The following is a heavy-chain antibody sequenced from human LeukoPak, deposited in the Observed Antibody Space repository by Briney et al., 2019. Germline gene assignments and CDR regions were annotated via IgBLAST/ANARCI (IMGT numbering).Heavy chain of an antibody. V-gene: IGHV3-48*02. CDR3: ARRPYSDTSGRLSDV. CDR2: IGSSGSPT. CDR1: GFTFTSYA. D-gene: IGHD3-22*01. Sequence: PGGSLRLSCAASGFTFTSYAMNWVRQAPGKGLEWISYIGSSGSPTHYADSVGGRFTISRDNAKNSLYLQTNSLRDEDTAVYFCARRPYSDTSGRLSDVWGQGTTVTVSS. J-gene: IGHJ6*02.